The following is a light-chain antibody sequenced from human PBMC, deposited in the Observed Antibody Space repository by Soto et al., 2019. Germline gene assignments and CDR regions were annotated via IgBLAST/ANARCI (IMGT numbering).Light chain of an antibody. V-gene: IGLV2-14*01. Sequence: QSALTQPASVSGSPGQSITISCTGTSSDIGAYNHVSWYQHHPGKVPRLMIYEVSNRPSGVSHRFSGSKSGNTASLTISGRQAEDEGDYYCHSFTTSTTRLFGGGTKLTVL. CDR3: HSFTTSTTRL. CDR1: SSDIGAYNH. CDR2: EVS. J-gene: IGLJ3*02.